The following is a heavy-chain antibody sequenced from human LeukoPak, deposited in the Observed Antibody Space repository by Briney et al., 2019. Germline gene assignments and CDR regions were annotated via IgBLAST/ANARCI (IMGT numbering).Heavy chain of an antibody. CDR3: AKGRGGQPLKLYFDY. Sequence: PGGSLRLSCAASGFTFSSYWMQWVRQAPGKGLVWVSRIDGDGSSTNYADSVKGHFTISRDNSKNTLYLQMNSLRAEDTAVYYCAKGRGGQPLKLYFDYWGQGTLVTVSS. V-gene: IGHV3-74*01. J-gene: IGHJ4*02. D-gene: IGHD6-25*01. CDR2: IDGDGSST. CDR1: GFTFSSYW.